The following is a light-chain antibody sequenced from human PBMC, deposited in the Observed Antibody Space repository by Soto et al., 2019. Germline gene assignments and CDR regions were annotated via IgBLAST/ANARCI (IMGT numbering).Light chain of an antibody. CDR1: SSDVGGYNY. Sequence: QSALTQPASVSGSPGQSITISCTGTSSDVGGYNYVSWYQQHPGKAPKLMIYDVSNRPSGVSNRFSGSKSGNTASLTISGLQAEDEADYYCSSDTSRNTLVIVGGGTKLTVL. CDR3: SSDTSRNTLVI. CDR2: DVS. J-gene: IGLJ2*01. V-gene: IGLV2-14*01.